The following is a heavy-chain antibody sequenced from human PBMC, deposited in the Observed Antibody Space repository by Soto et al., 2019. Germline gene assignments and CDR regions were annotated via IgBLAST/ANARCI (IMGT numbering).Heavy chain of an antibody. CDR1: GFNFSRYT. CDR3: AKDGFDVAEVPTATDTPFFDH. D-gene: IGHD2-2*01. V-gene: IGHV3-21*01. Sequence: TGGSLRLSSAASGFNFSRYTMHWVRQATGKGLEWVSSISSGSTFIHYVDSVKGRFTISRDNAKNSLYLQMNSLRAEDTALYFCAKDGFDVAEVPTATDTPFFDHWGLGILVTVSS. CDR2: ISSGSTFI. J-gene: IGHJ4*02.